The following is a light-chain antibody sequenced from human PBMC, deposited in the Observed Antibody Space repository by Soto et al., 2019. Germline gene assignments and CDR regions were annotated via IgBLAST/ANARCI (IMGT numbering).Light chain of an antibody. CDR1: QSIDTY. Sequence: DIVFTHSPAPLSSSPRERATLSCSPSQSIDTYLAWYQQKPGQAPRLLIYDASDRATGIPARFSGSGSGTAFTLTISGLEPEDFALYYCQQRYNWPLTFGGGTKVDIK. V-gene: IGKV3-11*01. CDR3: QQRYNWPLT. CDR2: DAS. J-gene: IGKJ4*01.